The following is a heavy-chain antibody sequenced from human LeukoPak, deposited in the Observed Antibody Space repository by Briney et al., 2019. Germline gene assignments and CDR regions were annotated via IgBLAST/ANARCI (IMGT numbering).Heavy chain of an antibody. V-gene: IGHV1-2*02. CDR2: INPNSGGT. Sequence: ASVKVSCKASGYTITGYYMHWVRQAPGQGLEWMGWINPNSGGTNYAQKFQGRVTMTRDTSISTAYMELSRLRSDDTAVYYCARVSSGYDRALNYWGQGTLVTVSS. J-gene: IGHJ4*02. D-gene: IGHD5-12*01. CDR3: ARVSSGYDRALNY. CDR1: GYTITGYY.